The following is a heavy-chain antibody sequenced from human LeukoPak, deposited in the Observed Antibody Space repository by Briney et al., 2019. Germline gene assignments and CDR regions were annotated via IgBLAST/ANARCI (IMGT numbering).Heavy chain of an antibody. Sequence: SGGSLRLSCAASGFTFSTYEMHWVRQAPGKGLEWVSGISWNSGSIGYADSVKGRFTISRDNAKTSLYLQMNSLRAEDTALYYCARKIAAAGRAWWDAFDIWGQGTMVTVSS. CDR1: GFTFSTYE. D-gene: IGHD6-13*01. J-gene: IGHJ3*02. V-gene: IGHV3-9*01. CDR3: ARKIAAAGRAWWDAFDI. CDR2: ISWNSGSI.